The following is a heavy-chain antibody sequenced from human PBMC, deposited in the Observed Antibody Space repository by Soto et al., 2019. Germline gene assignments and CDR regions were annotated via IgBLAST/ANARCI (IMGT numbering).Heavy chain of an antibody. Sequence: ASVKVSCKASGYTFTSYGISWVRQAPGQGLEWMGWISAYNGNTNYAQKLQGRVTMPTDTSTSTAYMALRSLRSDDTAVYYWAPAWGSGSYLNWFDPWGQGTRVTVSS. V-gene: IGHV1-18*01. CDR1: GYTFTSYG. CDR3: APAWGSGSYLNWFDP. D-gene: IGHD1-26*01. CDR2: ISAYNGNT. J-gene: IGHJ5*02.